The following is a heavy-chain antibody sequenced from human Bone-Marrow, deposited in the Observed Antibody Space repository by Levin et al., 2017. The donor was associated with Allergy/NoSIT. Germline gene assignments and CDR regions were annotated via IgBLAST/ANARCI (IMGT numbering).Heavy chain of an antibody. CDR3: ARHRRNHDWVDP. J-gene: IGHJ5*02. D-gene: IGHD1-14*01. CDR2: IDHSGNT. V-gene: IGHV4-39*01. Sequence: PGGSLRLSCTVSGGSISSDGYYWGWTRRPPGKGLEWMAVIDHSGNTYYNPSLRSRVIISVDMSKNQFSLHVTSVTAADTAMYYCARHRRNHDWVDPWGQGTLVTVSS. CDR1: GGSISSDGYY.